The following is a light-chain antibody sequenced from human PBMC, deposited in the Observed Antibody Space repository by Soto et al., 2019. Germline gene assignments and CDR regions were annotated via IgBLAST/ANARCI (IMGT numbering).Light chain of an antibody. J-gene: IGKJ1*01. Sequence: DIQMTQSPSTLSASVGDRVTITCRASQSIDSWLAWYQQKPGKAPKLLMYKASSLESGVPSRFSGSGSGTEFSLTISSLQPDDFATYYCQQYDSVPWTFGQGTKVEIK. CDR1: QSIDSW. CDR3: QQYDSVPWT. V-gene: IGKV1-5*03. CDR2: KAS.